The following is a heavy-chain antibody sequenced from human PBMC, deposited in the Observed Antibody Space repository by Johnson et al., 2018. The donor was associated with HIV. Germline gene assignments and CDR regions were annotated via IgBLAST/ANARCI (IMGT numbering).Heavy chain of an antibody. D-gene: IGHD3-10*01. CDR3: AKDLNVGELFFPTHDAFDI. CDR1: GFTFNNYA. Sequence: VQLVESGGGVVQPGRSVRLSCAASGFTFNNYAMHWVRQAPGKGLEWVAVISYDGSNKYYADSVKGRFTISRDNSKNTLYLQMNSLRAEDTAIYYCAKDLNVGELFFPTHDAFDIWGQGTTVTVSS. J-gene: IGHJ3*02. CDR2: ISYDGSNK. V-gene: IGHV3-30-3*01.